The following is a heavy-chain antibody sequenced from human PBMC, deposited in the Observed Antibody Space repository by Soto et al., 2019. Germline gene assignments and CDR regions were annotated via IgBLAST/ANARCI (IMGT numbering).Heavy chain of an antibody. Sequence: GGSLRLSCAASGFTVSSNYMSWVRQAPWKGLEWVSVIYSGGSTYYADSVKGRFTISRDNSKNTLYLQMNSLRAEDTAVYYCARVYDFWSGYLDPWGQGTLVTVSS. J-gene: IGHJ5*02. V-gene: IGHV3-53*01. CDR3: ARVYDFWSGYLDP. CDR1: GFTVSSNY. D-gene: IGHD3-3*01. CDR2: IYSGGST.